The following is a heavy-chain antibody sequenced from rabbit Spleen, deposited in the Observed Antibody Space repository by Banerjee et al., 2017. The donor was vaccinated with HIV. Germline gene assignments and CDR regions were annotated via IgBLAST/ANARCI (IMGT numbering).Heavy chain of an antibody. V-gene: IGHV1S40*01. CDR3: GRSSNAGYAGYGYGSNL. J-gene: IGHJ4*01. Sequence: QSLEESGGDLVKPGTSLTLTCKASGFSFSGRYWICWVRQAPGKRPEWIACIDTGDGDTYYANWAKGRFTISKTSSTTVTLQMTSLTAADTATYFCGRSSNAGYAGYGYGSNLWGQGTLVTVS. CDR2: IDTGDGDT. CDR1: GFSFSGRYW. D-gene: IGHD7-1*01.